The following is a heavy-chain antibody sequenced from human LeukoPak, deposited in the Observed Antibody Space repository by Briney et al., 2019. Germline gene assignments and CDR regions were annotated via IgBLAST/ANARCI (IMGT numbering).Heavy chain of an antibody. CDR2: IDWDDDK. CDR1: GFSLSTSGMC. CDR3: ARMTTTLTTVYAFDI. D-gene: IGHD4-17*01. J-gene: IGHJ3*02. V-gene: IGHV2-70*01. Sequence: SGPALVKPTQTLTLTCTFSGFSLSTSGMCVSWIRQPPGKALEWLALIDWDDDKYYSTSLKTRLTISKDTSKNQVVLTMTNMDPVDTATYYCARMTTTLTTVYAFDIWGQGTMVTVSS.